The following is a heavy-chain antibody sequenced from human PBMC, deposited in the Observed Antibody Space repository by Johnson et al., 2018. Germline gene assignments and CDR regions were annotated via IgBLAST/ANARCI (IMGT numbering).Heavy chain of an antibody. CDR2: IYPGDSDT. J-gene: IGHJ3*01. D-gene: IGHD3-3*01. V-gene: IGHV5-51*01. Sequence: VQLVESGAEVKKPGESLKISCQGSGYSFTSYWSGWVRQMPGKGLEWMGIIYPGDSDTRDSPSFQGQVTIPADNSLSTAYMQWSSLKASDTARYYCARHQTIRRSNDAFDFWGQGTMVTVSS. CDR1: GYSFTSYW. CDR3: ARHQTIRRSNDAFDF.